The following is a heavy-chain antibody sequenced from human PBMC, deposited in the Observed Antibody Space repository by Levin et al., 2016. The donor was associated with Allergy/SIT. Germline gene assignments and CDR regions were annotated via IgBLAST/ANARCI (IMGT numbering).Heavy chain of an antibody. D-gene: IGHD2-21*02. J-gene: IGHJ4*02. V-gene: IGHV3-11*05. Sequence: GESLKISCAASGFTFSDYYMNWIRQAPGKGLEWVSYISTSSRYTKYADSVKGRFTISRENAKNSLYLQMNSLRAEDTAVYYCAREVRHYCGGDCYSGGVPFDYWGQGTLVTVSS. CDR2: ISTSSRYT. CDR3: AREVRHYCGGDCYSGGVPFDY. CDR1: GFTFSDYY.